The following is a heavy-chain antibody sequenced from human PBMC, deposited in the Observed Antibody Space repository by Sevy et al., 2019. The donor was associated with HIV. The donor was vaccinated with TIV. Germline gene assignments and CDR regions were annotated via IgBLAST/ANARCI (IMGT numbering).Heavy chain of an antibody. CDR2: IKQDGSEK. Sequence: GGSLRLSCAASGFTFSSYWMSWVRQAPGKGMEWVANIKQDGSEKYYVDSVKGRFPISRDNAKNSLYLQMNSLRAEDTAVYYCARERRGYCSGGSCYSLAFDIWGQGTMVTVSS. D-gene: IGHD2-15*01. V-gene: IGHV3-7*03. J-gene: IGHJ3*02. CDR1: GFTFSSYW. CDR3: ARERRGYCSGGSCYSLAFDI.